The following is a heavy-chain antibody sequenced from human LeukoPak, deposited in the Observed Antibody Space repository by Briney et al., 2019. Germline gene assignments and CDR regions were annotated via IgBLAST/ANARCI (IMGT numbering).Heavy chain of an antibody. CDR2: ISSNGGNT. CDR3: VKATVTSSYFDYFDY. CDR1: GFSFSICS. J-gene: IGHJ4*02. Sequence: PGGSLRLSCSASGFSFSICSMHWVRQAPGKGLEYVSAISSNGGNTNYADSVKGRLTISRDNSKNTLYLQMSSLRAEDTAVYYCVKATVTSSYFDYFDYWGQGTLVTVSS. D-gene: IGHD4-17*01. V-gene: IGHV3-64D*09.